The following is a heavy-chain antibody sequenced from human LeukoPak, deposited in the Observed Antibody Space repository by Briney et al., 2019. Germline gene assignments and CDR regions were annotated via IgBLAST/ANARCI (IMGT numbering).Heavy chain of an antibody. CDR1: GGTFSSYA. CDR3: ARDISLVLGGYYYYYGMDV. D-gene: IGHD3-16*02. Sequence: ASVKVSCKASGGTFSSYAISWVRQAPGQGLEWMGGIIPIFGTANYAQKFQGRVTITADESTSTAYMELSRLRSDDTAVYYCARDISLVLGGYYYYYGMDVWGQGTTVTVSS. V-gene: IGHV1-69*13. J-gene: IGHJ6*02. CDR2: IIPIFGTA.